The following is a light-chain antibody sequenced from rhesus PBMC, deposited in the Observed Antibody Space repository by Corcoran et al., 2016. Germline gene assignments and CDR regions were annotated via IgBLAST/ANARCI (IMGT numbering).Light chain of an antibody. J-gene: IGKJ3*01. CDR1: ENVNNY. CDR2: KAY. V-gene: IGKV1-74*01. CDR3: QHSYGTPFT. Sequence: DIQMTQSPSSLSASVGDRVTITCRASENVNNYLHWYQQKPGKAPKLLIYKAYTLQSGGPSRLSGSGSGTDFTLTISRLQPEDFATYYCQHSYGTPFTFGPGTKLDIK.